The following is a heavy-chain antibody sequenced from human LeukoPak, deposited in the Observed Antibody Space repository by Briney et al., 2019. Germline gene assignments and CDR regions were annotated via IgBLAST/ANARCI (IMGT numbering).Heavy chain of an antibody. D-gene: IGHD2-15*01. CDR1: GFTFSSYS. J-gene: IGHJ6*03. Sequence: GGSLRLSCAASGFTFSSYSMNWVRQAPGKGLEWVSSISSSSSYIYYADSVKGRFTISRDNAKNSLYLQMNSLRAEDTAVYYCASVGGLDDLSYCYYYMDVWGKGTTVTVSS. V-gene: IGHV3-21*01. CDR2: ISSSSSYI. CDR3: ASVGGLDDLSYCYYYMDV.